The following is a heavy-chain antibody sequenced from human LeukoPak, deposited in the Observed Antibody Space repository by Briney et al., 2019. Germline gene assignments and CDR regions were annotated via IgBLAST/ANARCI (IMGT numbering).Heavy chain of an antibody. CDR1: GFTFSDYY. D-gene: IGHD6-19*01. CDR2: ISSSGSTI. V-gene: IGHV3-11*04. Sequence: GGSLGLSCAASGFTFSDYYMSWIRQAPGRGLEWVSYISSSGSTIYYADSVKGRFTISRDNAKNSLYLQMNSLRAEDTAVYYCARDGRIAVAGTTLLFDYWGQGTLVTVSS. J-gene: IGHJ4*02. CDR3: ARDGRIAVAGTTLLFDY.